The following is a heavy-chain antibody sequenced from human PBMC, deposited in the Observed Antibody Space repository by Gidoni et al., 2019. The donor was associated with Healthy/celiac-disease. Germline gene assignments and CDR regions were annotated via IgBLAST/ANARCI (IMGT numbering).Heavy chain of an antibody. CDR2: ISSSSSYT. D-gene: IGHD3-22*01. V-gene: IGHV3-11*06. J-gene: IGHJ3*02. Sequence: QLQLVESGGGLVKPGGSLRLSCAASGFTFSDYYMSRIRQAPGKGLEGFSYISSSSSYTNYADSVKGRFTISRDNAKNSLYLQMNSLRAEDTAVYYCARDSRITMIVDAFDIWGQGTMVTVSS. CDR3: ARDSRITMIVDAFDI. CDR1: GFTFSDYY.